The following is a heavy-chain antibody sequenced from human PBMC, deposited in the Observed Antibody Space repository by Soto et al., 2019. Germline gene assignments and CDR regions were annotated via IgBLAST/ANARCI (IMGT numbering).Heavy chain of an antibody. CDR2: IYYSGST. D-gene: IGHD6-13*01. CDR3: ARRLGYSSSWYGNWFDP. V-gene: IGHV4-39*01. CDR1: GGSISSSSYY. J-gene: IGHJ5*02. Sequence: SETLSLTCTVSGGSISSSSYYWGWIRQPPGKGLEWIGSIYYSGSTYYNPSLKSRVTISVDTSKNQFSLKLSSVTAADTAVYYCARRLGYSSSWYGNWFDPWGQGTLVTVS.